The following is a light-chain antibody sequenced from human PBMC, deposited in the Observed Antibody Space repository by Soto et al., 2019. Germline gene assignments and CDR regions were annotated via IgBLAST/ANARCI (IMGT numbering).Light chain of an antibody. CDR1: QSISSN. CDR2: GAS. CDR3: QQSNNWPFT. J-gene: IGKJ3*01. Sequence: EIVMTQSPATLSVSPGERATLSCRASQSISSNLAWYQQKPGQAPRLLIYGASTRATGIQATFSGSGSGTEFTLTISSLQSEDFAVYYCQQSNNWPFTFGPGTKVDIK. V-gene: IGKV3-15*01.